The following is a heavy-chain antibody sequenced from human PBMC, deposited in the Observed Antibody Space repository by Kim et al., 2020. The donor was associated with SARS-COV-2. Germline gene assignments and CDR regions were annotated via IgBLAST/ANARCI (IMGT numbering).Heavy chain of an antibody. CDR3: ARNLGSSWFPYYFDY. D-gene: IGHD6-13*01. Sequence: AQGFTGRFVFSLDTSVSTAYLQINSLKAEDTAVYYCARNLGSSWFPYYFDYWGQGTLVTVSS. J-gene: IGHJ4*02. V-gene: IGHV7-4-1*02.